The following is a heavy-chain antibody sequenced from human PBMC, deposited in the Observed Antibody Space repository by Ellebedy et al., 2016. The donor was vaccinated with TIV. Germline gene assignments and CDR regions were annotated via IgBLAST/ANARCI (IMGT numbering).Heavy chain of an antibody. CDR3: AREKPAAGTQYFAD. Sequence: GESLKISCAASGFTVSSDYMSWVRQAPGKGLEWVSVLYSGGSASYADSVKGRFTISRDNSKNTLYLQMSSLRVGDTAVYYCAREKPAAGTQYFADWGQGTLVTVSS. V-gene: IGHV3-66*01. D-gene: IGHD6-13*01. CDR1: GFTVSSDY. J-gene: IGHJ4*02. CDR2: LYSGGSA.